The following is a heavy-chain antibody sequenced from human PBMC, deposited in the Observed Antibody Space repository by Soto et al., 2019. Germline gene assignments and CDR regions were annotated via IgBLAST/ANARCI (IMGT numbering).Heavy chain of an antibody. CDR3: AGDPYSGYDLGGNYFDY. D-gene: IGHD5-12*01. Sequence: QVQLVESGGGVVQPGRSLRLSCAASGFTFSSYAMHWVRQAPGKGLEWVAVISYDGSNKYYADSVKGRFTISRDNSKNTLYLQMNSLRAEDTAVYYCAGDPYSGYDLGGNYFDYWGQGTLVTVSS. J-gene: IGHJ4*02. CDR1: GFTFSSYA. CDR2: ISYDGSNK. V-gene: IGHV3-30-3*01.